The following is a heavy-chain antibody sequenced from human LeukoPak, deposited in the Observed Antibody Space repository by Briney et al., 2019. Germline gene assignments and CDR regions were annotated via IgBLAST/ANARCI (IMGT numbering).Heavy chain of an antibody. J-gene: IGHJ4*02. CDR3: ARLLAYNSGGEAFDH. CDR2: ISGNGVDT. V-gene: IGHV3-23*01. CDR1: GFTFSSKS. D-gene: IGHD1-20*01. Sequence: PGGSLRLSCAASGFTFSSKSMTWVRQAPGKGLEWVSAISGNGVDTFYADSVKGRFTISRDNSRNTLYLQMNSLRAEDTAVYYCARLLAYNSGGEAFDHWGQGTLVTVSS.